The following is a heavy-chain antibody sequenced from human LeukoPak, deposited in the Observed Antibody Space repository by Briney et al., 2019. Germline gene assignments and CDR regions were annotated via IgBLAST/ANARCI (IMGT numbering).Heavy chain of an antibody. J-gene: IGHJ4*02. CDR3: ARPLTYSSGWHGVGDY. CDR1: GFTFSSYG. Sequence: GGSLRLSCAASGFTFSSYGMHWVRQAPGTGLEWVAVISYDGSNKYYADSVRGRFTISRDNSKNTLYLQMNSLRAEDTAVYYCARPLTYSSGWHGVGDYWGQGTLVTVSS. CDR2: ISYDGSNK. D-gene: IGHD6-19*01. V-gene: IGHV3-30*03.